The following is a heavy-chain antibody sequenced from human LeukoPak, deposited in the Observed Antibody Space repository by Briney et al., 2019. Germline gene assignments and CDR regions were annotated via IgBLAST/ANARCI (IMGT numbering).Heavy chain of an antibody. V-gene: IGHV3-30*02. D-gene: IGHD2-2*02. CDR3: ARDTPVVPAAIFVEYYMDV. CDR1: GFTFSNYG. CDR2: VRYDETTK. J-gene: IGHJ6*03. Sequence: GGSLRLSCAASGFTFSNYGMHWVRQAPGKGLEWVAFVRYDETTKFYADSVKGRFTISRDNSKTTLYLQMNSLRAEDTAVYYCARDTPVVPAAIFVEYYMDVWGKGTTVTVSS.